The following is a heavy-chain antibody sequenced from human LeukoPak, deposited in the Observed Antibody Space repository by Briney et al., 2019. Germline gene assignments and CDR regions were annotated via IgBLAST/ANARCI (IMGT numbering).Heavy chain of an antibody. Sequence: GGSLRLSCVVSGFTFSNNWMSWVRQTPGKGLEWVANINQDGSEKYYVDSVKGRFTISRDSAENSVYLQMSSLRADDTAVYHCARLGTVTRARFDYWGQGTLVTVPS. CDR1: GFTFSNNW. V-gene: IGHV3-7*01. J-gene: IGHJ4*02. D-gene: IGHD4-17*01. CDR3: ARLGTVTRARFDY. CDR2: INQDGSEK.